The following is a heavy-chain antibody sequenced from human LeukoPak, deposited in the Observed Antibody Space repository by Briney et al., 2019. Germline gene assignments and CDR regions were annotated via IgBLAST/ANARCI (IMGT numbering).Heavy chain of an antibody. CDR1: GGTFSSYA. Sequence: SVKVSCKASGGTFSSYAISWVRQAPGQGLEWMGGIIPIFGTANYAQKFQGRVTITADESTSTAYMELSSLRSEDTAVYYCASLVGATTRGGFDYWGQGTLVTVPS. CDR2: IIPIFGTA. CDR3: ASLVGATTRGGFDY. D-gene: IGHD1-26*01. J-gene: IGHJ4*02. V-gene: IGHV1-69*01.